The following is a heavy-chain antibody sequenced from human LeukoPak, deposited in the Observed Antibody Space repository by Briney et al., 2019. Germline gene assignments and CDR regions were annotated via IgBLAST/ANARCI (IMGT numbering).Heavy chain of an antibody. D-gene: IGHD3-10*01. CDR3: AKILGGELLPYFDY. J-gene: IGHJ4*02. CDR2: ISYDGSNK. V-gene: IGHV3-30-3*02. CDR1: GFTFSSYA. Sequence: GGSLRLSCAASGFTFSSYAMHWVRQAPGKGLEWVAVISYDGSNKYYADSVKGRFTISRDNSKNTLYLQMNSLRAEDTAVYYCAKILGGELLPYFDYWGQGTLVTVSS.